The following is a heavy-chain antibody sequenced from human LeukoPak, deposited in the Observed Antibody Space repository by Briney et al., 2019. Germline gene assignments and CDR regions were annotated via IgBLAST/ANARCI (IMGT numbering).Heavy chain of an antibody. Sequence: GGSLRLSCAASGFAFDDYAMHWVRQAPGKGLEWVSGISWNSGSIGYADSVKGRFTISRDNAKNSLYPQMNSPRAEDTAVYYCAKAEQVSMVRGVILNWGQGTLVTVSS. CDR1: GFAFDDYA. J-gene: IGHJ4*02. CDR2: ISWNSGSI. D-gene: IGHD3-10*01. V-gene: IGHV3-9*01. CDR3: AKAEQVSMVRGVILN.